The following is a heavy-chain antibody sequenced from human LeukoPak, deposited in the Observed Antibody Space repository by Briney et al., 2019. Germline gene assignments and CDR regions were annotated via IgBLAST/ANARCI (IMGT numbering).Heavy chain of an antibody. J-gene: IGHJ1*01. CDR1: GFTFGDYA. CDR3: ASFDWSWIPERPPQYFQH. Sequence: GGSLRLSCTASGFTFGDYAMSWFRQAPGKGLEWVANIKEDGSEKYYVDSVKGRFTISRDNAKNSLYLQMNSLRAEDTAVYYCASFDWSWIPERPPQYFQHWGQGTLVTVSS. CDR2: IKEDGSEK. D-gene: IGHD3-9*01. V-gene: IGHV3-7*01.